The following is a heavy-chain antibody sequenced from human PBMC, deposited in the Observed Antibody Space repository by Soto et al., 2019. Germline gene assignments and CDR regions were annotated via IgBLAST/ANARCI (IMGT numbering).Heavy chain of an antibody. CDR1: GYTFTSYG. Sequence: QVQLVQSGAEVKKPGASVKVSCKASGYTFTSYGINWVRQAPGQGLEWMGWINTYDGNTNHAQKFQGRVTMTTDTSTSTAFMELRSLSSDDTAVYYCAASQQFDYWGQGTLVTVSS. V-gene: IGHV1-18*01. CDR3: AASQQFDY. J-gene: IGHJ4*02. D-gene: IGHD6-13*01. CDR2: INTYDGNT.